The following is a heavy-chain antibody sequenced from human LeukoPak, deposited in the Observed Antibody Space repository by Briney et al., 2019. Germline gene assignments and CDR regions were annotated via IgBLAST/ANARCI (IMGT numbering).Heavy chain of an antibody. Sequence: GASVKVSCKASGYTFTGYYIHWVRQAPGQGLEWMGWISPHTGGANYAQRFQGRVTMTRDTSISTAYMELSRLRSDDTAVYYCATVGETYYFDSSGYQALHYWGQGTLVTVSS. CDR1: GYTFTGYY. CDR2: ISPHTGGA. V-gene: IGHV1-2*02. CDR3: ATVGETYYFDSSGYQALHY. J-gene: IGHJ4*02. D-gene: IGHD3-22*01.